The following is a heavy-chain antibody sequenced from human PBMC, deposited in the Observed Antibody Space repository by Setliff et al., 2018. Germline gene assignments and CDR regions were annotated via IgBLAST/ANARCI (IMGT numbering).Heavy chain of an antibody. CDR2: IYTSWST. J-gene: IGHJ6*03. D-gene: IGHD2-21*01. CDR1: DDSISSRHY. CDR3: ARMSGFLYMDV. Sequence: SETLSLTCTVSDDSISSRHYWSWIRQPAGKGLEWLGQIYTSWSTNYNPSLKXXXXXXXXXXXXXXXXXLTSVTAADTAVYYCARMSGFLYMDVWGKGTTVTVSS. V-gene: IGHV4-61*09.